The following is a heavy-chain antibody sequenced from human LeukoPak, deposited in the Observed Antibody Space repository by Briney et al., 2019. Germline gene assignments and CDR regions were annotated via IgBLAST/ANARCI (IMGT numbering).Heavy chain of an antibody. Sequence: PSETLSLTCTVSGGSISRGGYYWTWIRQHPGKGLEWIGYIYYSGSTYYNPSLKSRVIISVDTSENQFSLKLSSVTAADTAVYYCFYYYYGMDVWGQGTTVTVSS. CDR1: GGSISRGGYY. CDR3: FYYYYGMDV. J-gene: IGHJ6*02. V-gene: IGHV4-31*03. CDR2: IYYSGST.